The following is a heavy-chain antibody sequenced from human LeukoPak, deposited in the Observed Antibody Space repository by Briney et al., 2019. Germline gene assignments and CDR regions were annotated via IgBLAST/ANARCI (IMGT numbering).Heavy chain of an antibody. Sequence: SSVKVSRKASLCTFSNYGISWVRQAAGQELEGMGRIIPIFDTADYAQKFQGRVTITKAASTSTASMELSRLRSQDTAVYYCATSGQYYDFWSARFGYMPVWGKGTMVTVSS. CDR1: LCTFSNYG. D-gene: IGHD3-3*01. V-gene: IGHV1-69*05. CDR2: IIPIFDTA. J-gene: IGHJ6*03. CDR3: ATSGQYYDFWSARFGYMPV.